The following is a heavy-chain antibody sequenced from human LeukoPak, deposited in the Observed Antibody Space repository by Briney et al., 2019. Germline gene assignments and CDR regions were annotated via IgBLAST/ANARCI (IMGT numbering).Heavy chain of an antibody. D-gene: IGHD2-2*01. CDR2: IYYSGST. Sequence: PSETLSLTCTVSGGSISGYYWSWIRQPPGKGLQFIGYIYYSGSTNYNHSLESRVTISVDTSKNQFSLKLRFVTAADTAVYYCARLSKDTVVLPAAMAHYFDYWGQGTLVTVSS. CDR1: GGSISGYY. CDR3: ARLSKDTVVLPAAMAHYFDY. J-gene: IGHJ4*02. V-gene: IGHV4-59*08.